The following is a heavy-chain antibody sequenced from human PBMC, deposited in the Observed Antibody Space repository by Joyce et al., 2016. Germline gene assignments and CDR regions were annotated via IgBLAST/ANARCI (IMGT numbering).Heavy chain of an antibody. D-gene: IGHD5-18*01. CDR1: GYTFTNYY. CDR2: INHSGGST. V-gene: IGHV1-46*01. J-gene: IGHJ6*02. Sequence: QVQLVQSGAEVKKPGASVKVSCKASGYTFTNYYMHWVRQAPGQGREWMGIINHSGGSTNSAQKFQGRVTMTRDTSTSTVYMELSSLRSEDTAVYYCARDTAMATGYYYYGMDVWGQGTTVTVSS. CDR3: ARDTAMATGYYYYGMDV.